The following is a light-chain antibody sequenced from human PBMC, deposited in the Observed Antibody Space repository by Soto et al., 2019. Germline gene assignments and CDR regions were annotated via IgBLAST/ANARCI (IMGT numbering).Light chain of an antibody. J-gene: IGKJ2*01. Sequence: EIVLTQSPGTRSLSPGERATLSCRASQSVSSSYLAWYQQKPGQAPKLLIYATSSRATGIQDRFSGSGSGTDFPLTISRLEPEDFAVYYCQKYGSSPPYTFGHGPKREIK. CDR2: ATS. CDR3: QKYGSSPPYT. CDR1: QSVSSSY. V-gene: IGKV3-20*01.